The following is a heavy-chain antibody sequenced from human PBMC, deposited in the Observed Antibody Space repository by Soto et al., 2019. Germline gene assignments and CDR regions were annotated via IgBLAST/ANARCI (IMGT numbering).Heavy chain of an antibody. V-gene: IGHV4-59*01. D-gene: IGHD6-13*01. J-gene: IGHJ5*02. CDR3: ARDRGLPSSRWFPGWFDP. CDR1: GGSISSYY. Sequence: QVQLQESGPGLVKPSETLSLTCTVSGGSISSYYWSWIRQPPGKGLEWIGYIYYSGSTKYNPSLKSRVTISVDTSKNQFSLKMSSVTAADTAVYYCARDRGLPSSRWFPGWFDPWGQGTLVTVSS. CDR2: IYYSGST.